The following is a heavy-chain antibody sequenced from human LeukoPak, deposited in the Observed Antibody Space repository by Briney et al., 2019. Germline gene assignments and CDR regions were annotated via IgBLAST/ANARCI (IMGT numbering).Heavy chain of an antibody. V-gene: IGHV4-59*04. CDR1: GGSISSYY. CDR2: IYYSGST. CDR3: ARHSYCAGDCYYYYYYMDV. D-gene: IGHD2-21*01. J-gene: IGHJ6*03. Sequence: SETLSLTCTVSGGSISSYYWSWIRQPPGKGLEWIGCIYYSGSTYYNPSLKSRVTISVDTSKNQFSLKLSSVTAADTAVYYCARHSYCAGDCYYYYYYMDVWGKGTTVTVSS.